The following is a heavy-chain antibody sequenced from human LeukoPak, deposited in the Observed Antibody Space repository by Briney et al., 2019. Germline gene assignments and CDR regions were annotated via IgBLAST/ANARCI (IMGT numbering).Heavy chain of an antibody. D-gene: IGHD3-22*01. V-gene: IGHV4-34*01. CDR3: ARDLDSSGYYLKGPDY. CDR1: GGSFSGYY. Sequence: SETLSLTCAVYGGSFSGYYWSWIRQPPGKGLEWIGEINHSGSTNYNPSLKSRVTISVDTSKNQFSLKLNSVTAADTAVYYCARDLDSSGYYLKGPDYWGQGTLVTVSS. CDR2: INHSGST. J-gene: IGHJ4*02.